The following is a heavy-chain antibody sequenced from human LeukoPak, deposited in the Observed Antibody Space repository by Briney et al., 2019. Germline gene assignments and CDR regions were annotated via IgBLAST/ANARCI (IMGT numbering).Heavy chain of an antibody. Sequence: GGSLRLSCAASGFTFSSYAMSWVRLAPGKGLEWVSNISGGGGDTYYGDSVKGRFTISRDNSKTTLYLQMNSLRAEDTAVYWCVKTMTGYFSDGFDIWGQGTMVTVSS. CDR1: GFTFSSYA. V-gene: IGHV3-23*01. J-gene: IGHJ3*02. D-gene: IGHD3-9*01. CDR3: VKTMTGYFSDGFDI. CDR2: ISGGGGDT.